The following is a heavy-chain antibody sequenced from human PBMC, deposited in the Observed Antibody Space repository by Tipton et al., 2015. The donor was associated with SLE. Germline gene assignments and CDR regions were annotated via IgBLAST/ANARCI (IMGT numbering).Heavy chain of an antibody. D-gene: IGHD3-16*01. CDR1: GGSISSHY. V-gene: IGHV4-59*11. Sequence: TLSLTCTVSGGSISSHYWSWIRQPPGKGLEWIGYIYYSGSTNYNPSLKSRVTISVDTSKNQFSLKLSSVTAADTAVYYCARDLPKSGGDAFNIWGQGTMVTVSS. J-gene: IGHJ3*02. CDR3: ARDLPKSGGDAFNI. CDR2: IYYSGST.